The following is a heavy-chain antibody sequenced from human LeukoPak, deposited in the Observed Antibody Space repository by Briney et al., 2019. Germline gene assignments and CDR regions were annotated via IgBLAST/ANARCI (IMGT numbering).Heavy chain of an antibody. V-gene: IGHV3-30*19. CDR2: ISYDASNK. CDR1: GFTFSSYG. Sequence: GRSLRLSCAASGFTFSSYGMHWVRHAPGKGLEWVADISYDASNKYYGDSVKGRFTISRDNSKNTLYLQMDSLRAEDTAVYYCARGHDILTGHSQGVSWGQGTLVSVSS. D-gene: IGHD3-9*01. CDR3: ARGHDILTGHSQGVS. J-gene: IGHJ5*02.